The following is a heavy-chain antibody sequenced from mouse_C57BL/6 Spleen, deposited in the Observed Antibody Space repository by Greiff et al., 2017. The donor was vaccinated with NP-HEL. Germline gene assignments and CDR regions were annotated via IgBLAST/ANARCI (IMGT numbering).Heavy chain of an antibody. Sequence: DVKLVESGPELVKPGASVKISCKASGYSFTGYYMNWVKQSPEKSLEWIGEINPSTGGTTYNQKFKAKATLTVDKSSSTAYMQLKSLTSEDSAVYYCARGPNWFAYWGQGTLVTVSA. CDR2: INPSTGGT. V-gene: IGHV1-42*01. CDR3: ARGPNWFAY. J-gene: IGHJ3*01. CDR1: GYSFTGYY.